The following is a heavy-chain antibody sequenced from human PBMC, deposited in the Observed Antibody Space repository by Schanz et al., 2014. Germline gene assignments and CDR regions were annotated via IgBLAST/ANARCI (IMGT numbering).Heavy chain of an antibody. D-gene: IGHD2-15*01. CDR3: ARVISPHRGAASWLDP. CDR1: GGSISSGESY. V-gene: IGHV4-39*07. J-gene: IGHJ5*02. CDR2: VYFSGTT. Sequence: QLQLQESGPGLVKPSETLSLTCTVSGGSISSGESYWGWIRQSPEEGLQYIGSVYFSGTTAYSPSLKGRVPISVDTSKNQFSLMLPSVTAADTALYYCARVISPHRGAASWLDPWGQGTLVTVSS.